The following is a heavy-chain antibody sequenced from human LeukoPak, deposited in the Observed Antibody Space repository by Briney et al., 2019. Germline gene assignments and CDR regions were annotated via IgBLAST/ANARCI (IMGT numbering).Heavy chain of an antibody. CDR1: VGTFITYT. CDR2: IIPMFETT. D-gene: IGHD2-21*01. CDR3: ASYSLGRKGANPPY. V-gene: IGHV1-69*05. Sequence: ASLKVSSTASVGTFITYTINWVRQAPGHGLEWGGGIIPMFETTDYAQMFQGRVTITTDESASTAYMELSSLRYEDTAVYYCASYSLGRKGANPPYWGQGTLVTVSS. J-gene: IGHJ4*02.